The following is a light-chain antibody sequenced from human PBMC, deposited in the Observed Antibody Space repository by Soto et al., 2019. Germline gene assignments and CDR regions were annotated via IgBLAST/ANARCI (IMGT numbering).Light chain of an antibody. J-gene: IGKJ1*01. CDR1: QSINRR. CDR3: QQYNSYPWT. CDR2: DAS. Sequence: DIQMTQSPSTLSASVGDRVTITCRASQSINRRLAWYQQKPGKAPNLLIYDASTLESGVPARFSGGDSGTEFTLTISRLQPDDFTTFYCQQYNSYPWTFGQGTKVDIK. V-gene: IGKV1-5*01.